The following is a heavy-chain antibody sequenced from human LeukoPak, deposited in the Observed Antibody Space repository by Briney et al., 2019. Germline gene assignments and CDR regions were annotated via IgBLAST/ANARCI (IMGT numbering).Heavy chain of an antibody. Sequence: ASVKVSCKASGYTFTSYGISWVRQAPGQGLEWMGWISAYNGNTNYAQKLQGRVTMTTDTSTSTAYMELRSLRSDDTAVYYCARDFSLFGTTAPHFDYWGQGTLVTVSS. CDR1: GYTFTSYG. V-gene: IGHV1-18*01. CDR3: ARDFSLFGTTAPHFDY. J-gene: IGHJ4*02. CDR2: ISAYNGNT. D-gene: IGHD1-14*01.